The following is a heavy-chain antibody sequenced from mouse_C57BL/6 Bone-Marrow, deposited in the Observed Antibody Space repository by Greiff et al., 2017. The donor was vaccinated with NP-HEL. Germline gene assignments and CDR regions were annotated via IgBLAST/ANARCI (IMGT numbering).Heavy chain of an antibody. Sequence: VMLVESGPGILQSSQTLSLTCSFSGFSLSTSGMGVSWIRQPSGKGLEWLAHIYWDDDKRYNPSLKSRLTISKDTSRNQVLLKITSVDTADTATYYCARILMTTVVAKEGYYAMDYWGQGTSVTVSS. D-gene: IGHD1-1*01. CDR2: IYWDDDK. CDR1: GFSLSTSGMG. V-gene: IGHV8-12*01. CDR3: ARILMTTVVAKEGYYAMDY. J-gene: IGHJ4*01.